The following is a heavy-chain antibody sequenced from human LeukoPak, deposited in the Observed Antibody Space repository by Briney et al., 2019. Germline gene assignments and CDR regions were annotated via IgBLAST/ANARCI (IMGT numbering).Heavy chain of an antibody. CDR1: GGSLSTYY. CDR2: IYTSGST. Sequence: SETLSLTCTVSGGSLSTYYWNWIRQPAGKGLEWIGRIYTSGSTNYNPSLKSRVTMSVDTSKNQFSLRLSSVTAADTAVYYCARFSGNGYHYPLFGPWGQGTLVTVSS. V-gene: IGHV4-4*07. D-gene: IGHD5-24*01. CDR3: ARFSGNGYHYPLFGP. J-gene: IGHJ5*02.